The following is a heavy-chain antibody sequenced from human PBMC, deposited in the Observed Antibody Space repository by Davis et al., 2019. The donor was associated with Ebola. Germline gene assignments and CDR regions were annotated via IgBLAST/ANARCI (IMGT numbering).Heavy chain of an antibody. CDR3: AREGYGDTVVTPGGYYYYMDV. D-gene: IGHD4-23*01. Sequence: ASVKVSCKASGYTFTSYYMHWVRQAPGQGLEWMGIINPSGGSTSYAQKFQGRVTMTRDTSTSTVYMELSSLSSEDTAVYYCAREGYGDTVVTPGGYYYYMDVWGKGTTVTVSS. CDR2: INPSGGST. V-gene: IGHV1-46*01. CDR1: GYTFTSYY. J-gene: IGHJ6*03.